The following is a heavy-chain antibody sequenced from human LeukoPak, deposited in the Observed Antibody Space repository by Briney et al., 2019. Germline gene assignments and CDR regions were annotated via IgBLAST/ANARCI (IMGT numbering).Heavy chain of an antibody. CDR2: IYPGDSDT. Sequence: GESLKISCKGSGYSFTSYWIGWVRQMPGKGLEWMGIIYPGDSDTRYSPSFQGQVTISADKSISTAYLQRSSLKASDTAMYYCARLLLVTAATPYFDYWGQGTLVTVSS. V-gene: IGHV5-51*01. CDR1: GYSFTSYW. J-gene: IGHJ4*02. CDR3: ARLLLVTAATPYFDY. D-gene: IGHD2-21*02.